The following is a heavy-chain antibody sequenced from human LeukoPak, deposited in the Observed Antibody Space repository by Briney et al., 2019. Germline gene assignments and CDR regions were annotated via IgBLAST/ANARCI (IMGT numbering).Heavy chain of an antibody. J-gene: IGHJ4*02. CDR2: IYTSGST. D-gene: IGHD6-19*01. Sequence: PSQTLSLTCTVSGGSISSGSYYWSWIRQPAGKGLEWIGRIYTSGSTNYNPSLKSRVTISVDTSKNQFSLKLSSVTAADTAVYYCARDRYLYSSGWYFGYWGQGTLVTVSS. CDR3: ARDRYLYSSGWYFGY. V-gene: IGHV4-61*02. CDR1: GGSISSGSYY.